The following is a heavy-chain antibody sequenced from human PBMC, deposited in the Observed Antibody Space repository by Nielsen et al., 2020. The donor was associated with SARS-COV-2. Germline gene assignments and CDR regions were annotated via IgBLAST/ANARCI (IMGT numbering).Heavy chain of an antibody. V-gene: IGHV4-39*07. D-gene: IGHD3-22*01. Sequence: SETLSLTCTVSGGSNSSSSYYWGWIRQPPGKGLEWIGSIYYSGSTYYNPSLKSRVTISVDTSKNQFSLKLSSVTAADTAVYYCARDSSGYYLYYFDYWGQGTLVTVSS. CDR1: GGSNSSSSYY. CDR3: ARDSSGYYLYYFDY. J-gene: IGHJ4*02. CDR2: IYYSGST.